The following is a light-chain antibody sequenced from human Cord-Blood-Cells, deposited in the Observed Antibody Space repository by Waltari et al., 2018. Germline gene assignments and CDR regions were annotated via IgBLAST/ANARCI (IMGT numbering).Light chain of an antibody. V-gene: IGKV1-9*01. Sequence: DIQLTQSPSFLSASVGDRVTITCRASQGISSYLAWYQQKPGKAPKLLIYAASTLQSGVPSRFRGSGSGTEFTLTISSLQPDAFATPYCQQLNSYPIPFGQGTRLEIK. CDR1: QGISSY. CDR3: QQLNSYPIP. J-gene: IGKJ5*01. CDR2: AAS.